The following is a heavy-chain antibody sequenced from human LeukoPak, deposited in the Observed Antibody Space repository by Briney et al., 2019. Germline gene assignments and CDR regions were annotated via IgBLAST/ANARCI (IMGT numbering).Heavy chain of an antibody. Sequence: SETLSLTCAVYGGSFSGYYWSWIRQPPGNGLEWIGEINHSGSTNYNPSLKSRVTISVDTSKNQFSLKLSSVTAADTAVYYCARGRYTNYVWGSYRLSYWGQGTLVTVSS. CDR2: INHSGST. J-gene: IGHJ4*02. D-gene: IGHD3-16*02. CDR3: ARGRYTNYVWGSYRLSY. CDR1: GGSFSGYY. V-gene: IGHV4-34*01.